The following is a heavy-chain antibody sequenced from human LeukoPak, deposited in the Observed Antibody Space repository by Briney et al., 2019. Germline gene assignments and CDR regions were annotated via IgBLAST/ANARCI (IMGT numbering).Heavy chain of an antibody. V-gene: IGHV1-2*02. CDR2: INPNSGGT. CDR3: ARGSPYSSGWYEEYFDY. Sequence: ASVKVSCKASGYTFTSYGISWVRQAPGQGLEWMGWINPNSGGTNYAQKFQGRVTMTRDTSISTAYMELSRLRSDDTAVYYCARGSPYSSGWYEEYFDYWGQGTLVTVSS. CDR1: GYTFTSYG. D-gene: IGHD6-19*01. J-gene: IGHJ4*02.